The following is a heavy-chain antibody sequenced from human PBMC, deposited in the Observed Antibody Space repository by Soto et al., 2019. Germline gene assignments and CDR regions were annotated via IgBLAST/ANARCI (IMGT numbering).Heavy chain of an antibody. J-gene: IGHJ3*02. CDR2: MSPNTGTI. Sequence: GASVKASCKASGYTFTSYDINWVRQATGQGPEWMGWMSPNTGTIVYAQKFQGRVTMTRNTSTSTAYMTLSSLRSEDTAVYYCARDRPGIKTYEAFDIWGQGTTVTVSS. CDR3: ARDRPGIKTYEAFDI. D-gene: IGHD1-20*01. CDR1: GYTFTSYD. V-gene: IGHV1-8*01.